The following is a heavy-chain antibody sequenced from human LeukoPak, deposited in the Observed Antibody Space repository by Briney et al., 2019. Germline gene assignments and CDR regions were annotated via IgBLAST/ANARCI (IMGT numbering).Heavy chain of an antibody. CDR1: GGSISSGSYY. D-gene: IGHD4-11*01. J-gene: IGHJ4*02. CDR2: IYTSGST. V-gene: IGHV4-61*02. CDR3: ARDLRGNYGILDY. Sequence: SQTLSLTCTVSGGSISSGSYYWSWIRQPAGKGLEWIGRIYTSGSTNYNPSLKSRVTISVDTSKNQFSLKLSSVTAADTAVYYCARDLRGNYGILDYWSQGTLVTVS.